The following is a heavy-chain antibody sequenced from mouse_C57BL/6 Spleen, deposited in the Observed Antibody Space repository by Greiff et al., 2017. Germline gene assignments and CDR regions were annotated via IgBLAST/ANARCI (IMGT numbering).Heavy chain of an antibody. Sequence: QVQLQQPGAELVKPGASVKMSCKASGYTFTSYWITWVKQRPGQGLEWIGDIYPGSGSTNYNEKFKSKATLTVDTSSSTAYMQLSSLTSEDAAVYYCARSKFPYYYAMDYWGQGTSVTVSS. CDR2: IYPGSGST. J-gene: IGHJ4*01. V-gene: IGHV1-55*01. CDR3: ARSKFPYYYAMDY. CDR1: GYTFTSYW.